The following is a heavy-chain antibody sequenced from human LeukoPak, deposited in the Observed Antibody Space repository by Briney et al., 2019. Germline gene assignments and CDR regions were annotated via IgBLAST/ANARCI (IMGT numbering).Heavy chain of an antibody. CDR3: ARVLTVWYRSIYSGSYGAFDI. Sequence: SETLSLTCTVSGGSIGSYYWSWIRQPAGKGLEWIGRIYTSGSTNYNPSLKSRVTMSVDTSKNQFSLKLSSVTAADTAVYYCARVLTVWYRSIYSGSYGAFDIWGQGTMVTVSS. CDR2: IYTSGST. CDR1: GGSIGSYY. V-gene: IGHV4-4*07. D-gene: IGHD1-26*01. J-gene: IGHJ3*02.